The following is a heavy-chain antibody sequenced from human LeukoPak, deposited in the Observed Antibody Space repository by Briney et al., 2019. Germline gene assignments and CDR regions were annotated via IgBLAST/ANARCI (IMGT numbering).Heavy chain of an antibody. CDR1: GFTYSSYW. D-gene: IGHD5/OR15-5a*01. V-gene: IGHV3-7*01. J-gene: IGHJ4*02. CDR3: ARVRVSEDGFEY. Sequence: PGGSLRLSCAASGFTYSSYWMSWDRQAPGKGLEWVANINQDGSETYYVDSVRGRFTISRDNAKNSLYLQMNSLRAEDTAVYYCARVRVSEDGFEYWGQGTLVTVSS. CDR2: INQDGSET.